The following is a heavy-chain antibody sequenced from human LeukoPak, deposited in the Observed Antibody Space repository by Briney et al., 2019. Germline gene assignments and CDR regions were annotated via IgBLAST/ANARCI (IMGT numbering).Heavy chain of an antibody. CDR3: ARGDLTTVTTG. D-gene: IGHD4-17*01. CDR2: ISSSSSYI. Sequence: PGGSLRLSCAASGFTFSSYSMNWVRQAPGKGLEWVSSISSSSSYIYYADSVKGRFTISRDNAKNTLYLQMNSLRAEDTAAYYCARGDLTTVTTGWGQGTLVTVSS. J-gene: IGHJ4*02. CDR1: GFTFSSYS. V-gene: IGHV3-21*01.